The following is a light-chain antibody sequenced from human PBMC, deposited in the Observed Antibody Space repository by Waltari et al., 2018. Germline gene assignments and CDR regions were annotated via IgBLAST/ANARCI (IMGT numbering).Light chain of an antibody. Sequence: QSALNQPASVSGSPGQSITLSCTGTSSDVGSYNLVSWYQQHPGKAPKLMIYEGSKRPSGVSNRFSGSRSGNTASLTISGLQAEDEADYYCCSYAGSSWVFGGGTKLTVL. CDR1: SSDVGSYNL. V-gene: IGLV2-23*01. J-gene: IGLJ3*02. CDR2: EGS. CDR3: CSYAGSSWV.